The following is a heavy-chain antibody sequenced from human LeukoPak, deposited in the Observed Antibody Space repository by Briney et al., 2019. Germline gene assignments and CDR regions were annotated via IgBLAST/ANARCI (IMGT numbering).Heavy chain of an antibody. Sequence: SETLSLTCAVSGSSVSSDYYWGWIRQPPGKGLEWIGVIYHSGNTYYNPSLKSRVTISIDTSKNQFSLKLRSVTATDTAVYYCARQKYNSPWWFDPWGQGTLVTVSS. CDR3: ARQKYNSPWWFDP. D-gene: IGHD1-14*01. CDR2: IYHSGNT. CDR1: GSSVSSDYY. V-gene: IGHV4-38-2*01. J-gene: IGHJ5*02.